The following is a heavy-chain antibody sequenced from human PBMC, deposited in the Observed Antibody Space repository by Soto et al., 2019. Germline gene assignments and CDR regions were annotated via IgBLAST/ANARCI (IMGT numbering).Heavy chain of an antibody. D-gene: IGHD6-19*01. CDR2: INHSGST. J-gene: IGHJ4*02. V-gene: IGHV4-34*01. CDR1: GGSFSGYY. Sequence: SETLSLTCAVYGGSFSGYYWSWIRRPPGKGLEWIGEINHSGSTNYNPSLKSRVSISVDTSKNEFSLRLGSVTAADTAVYFCARSVAVPGAHIDYWGQGTQVTVSS. CDR3: ARSVAVPGAHIDY.